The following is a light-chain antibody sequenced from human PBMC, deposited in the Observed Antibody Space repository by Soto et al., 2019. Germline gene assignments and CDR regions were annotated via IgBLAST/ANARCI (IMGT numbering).Light chain of an antibody. Sequence: QSVLTQPPSASGTPGQRVTISCSGSNSNIGSKYVSWYQQFPGTAPKLLIYRNNQRPSGVPVRCSSSKSGTSAHLAISDLRSEDEDDYYCTTWDASVGGPAFGGGTKLTFL. J-gene: IGLJ2*01. CDR2: RNN. CDR3: TTWDASVGGPA. CDR1: NSNIGSKY. V-gene: IGLV1-47*01.